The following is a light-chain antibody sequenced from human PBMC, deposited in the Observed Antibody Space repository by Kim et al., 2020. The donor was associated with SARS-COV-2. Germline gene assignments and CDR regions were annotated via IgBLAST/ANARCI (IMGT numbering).Light chain of an antibody. J-gene: IGLJ2*01. Sequence: PVQSVTISCTGTSSDGGGYNFVSWYQQHPGKAPKFMIYDVNKRPSGVPDRFSGSKSGNTASLTISGLQADDVADYYCCSFAGSYFLFGGGTELTVL. CDR3: CSFAGSYFL. V-gene: IGLV2-11*03. CDR2: DVN. CDR1: SSDGGGYNF.